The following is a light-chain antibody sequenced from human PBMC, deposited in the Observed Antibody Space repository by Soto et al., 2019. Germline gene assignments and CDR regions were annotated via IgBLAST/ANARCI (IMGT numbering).Light chain of an antibody. V-gene: IGKV3-11*01. CDR3: QQRSNWRLT. CDR1: QSVSSY. CDR2: DAS. Sequence: EIVLTQSPATLSLSPGERATLSCRASQSVSSYLAWYQQKPGQAPRLLIYDASNRAPGIPARFSGSGSGTDFTLTISSLEPEDFAVYYCQQRSNWRLTFGGWTKVEIK. J-gene: IGKJ4*01.